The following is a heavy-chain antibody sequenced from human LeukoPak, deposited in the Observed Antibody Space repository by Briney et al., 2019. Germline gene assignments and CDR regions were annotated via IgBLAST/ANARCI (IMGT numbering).Heavy chain of an antibody. CDR1: GFTFSNAW. Sequence: WGSLRLSCAASGFTFSNAWMSWVRQAPGKGLEWVGRIKSKTDGGTTDYAAQVKSIFTISRDDSKNTLYLQMNSLKTEDTAVYYCTTVDVVVVPAASRYGMDVWGQGTTVTVSS. CDR3: TTVDVVVVPAASRYGMDV. J-gene: IGHJ6*02. V-gene: IGHV3-15*01. CDR2: IKSKTDGGTT. D-gene: IGHD2-2*01.